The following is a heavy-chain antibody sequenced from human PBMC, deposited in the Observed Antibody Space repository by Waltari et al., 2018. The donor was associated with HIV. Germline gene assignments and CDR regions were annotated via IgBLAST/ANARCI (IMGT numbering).Heavy chain of an antibody. V-gene: IGHV1-46*01. D-gene: IGHD3-16*02. CDR2: INPSGGST. CDR3: ARDKGLTMITFGGVIGGIDY. CDR1: GYTFTSYY. J-gene: IGHJ4*02. Sequence: QVQLVQSGAEVKKPGASVKVSCKASGYTFTSYYMHWVRQAPGHGLEWMGIINPSGGSTSYAQKFQGRVTMTRDTSTSTVYMELSSLRSEDTAVYYCARDKGLTMITFGGVIGGIDYWGQGTLVTVSS.